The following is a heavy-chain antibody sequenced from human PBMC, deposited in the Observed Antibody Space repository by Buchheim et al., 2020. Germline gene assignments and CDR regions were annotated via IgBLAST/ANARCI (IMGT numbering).Heavy chain of an antibody. V-gene: IGHV3-23*01. J-gene: IGHJ6*02. CDR1: GFTFSYYA. CDR2: ISGSGRTT. Sequence: EVQLLESGGGLVQPGGSLRLSCAASGFTFSYYAMNWVRQAPGKGLEWVASISGSGRTTYYADSVTGRLTISRDNSKNTPFVQMNSLRVEDTAMYYCVKGYADTAYDGMDVWGQGTT. D-gene: IGHD5-18*01. CDR3: VKGYADTAYDGMDV.